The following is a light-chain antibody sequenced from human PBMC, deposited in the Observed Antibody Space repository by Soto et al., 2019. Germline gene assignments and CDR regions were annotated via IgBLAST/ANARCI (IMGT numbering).Light chain of an antibody. Sequence: EIVLTQSPGTLYLSPGERATLSCRASQSVTSTHLAWYQQKPGQAPRLLIYDASTRATGIPDRFSGSGSGTDFTLTISRLEPEDFAVYCCQQFDGSLWTFGPGTKVDIK. CDR3: QQFDGSLWT. CDR1: QSVTSTH. CDR2: DAS. J-gene: IGKJ1*01. V-gene: IGKV3-20*01.